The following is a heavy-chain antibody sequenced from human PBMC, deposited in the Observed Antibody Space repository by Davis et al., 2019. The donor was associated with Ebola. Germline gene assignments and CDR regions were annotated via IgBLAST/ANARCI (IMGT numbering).Heavy chain of an antibody. D-gene: IGHD1-26*01. CDR2: IYHSGGT. CDR1: GASINSRNW. Sequence: MPSETLSLTCAVSGASINSRNWWSWVRQPPGKGLEWIGEIYHSGGTNSNPSLKSRVTISVDKSKNQFSLKLSSVTAADTAVYYCARDQTIVGATGWFDPWGQGTLVTVSS. CDR3: ARDQTIVGATGWFDP. V-gene: IGHV4-4*02. J-gene: IGHJ5*02.